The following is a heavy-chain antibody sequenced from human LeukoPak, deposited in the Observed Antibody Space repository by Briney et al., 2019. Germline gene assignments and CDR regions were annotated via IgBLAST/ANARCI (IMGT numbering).Heavy chain of an antibody. D-gene: IGHD2-2*01. V-gene: IGHV3-30*18. CDR3: AKQKHCSSTSCWQDYYYYGMDV. J-gene: IGHJ6*02. CDR2: ISYDGSNK. Sequence: GGSLRLSCAASGFTFSSYGMHWVRQAPGKGLEWVAVISYDGSNKYYADSVKDRFTISRDNSKNTLYLQMNSLRAEDTAVYYCAKQKHCSSTSCWQDYYYYGMDVWGQGTTVTVSS. CDR1: GFTFSSYG.